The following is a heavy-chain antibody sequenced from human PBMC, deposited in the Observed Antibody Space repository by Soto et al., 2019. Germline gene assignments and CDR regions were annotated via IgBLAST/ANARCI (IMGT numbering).Heavy chain of an antibody. V-gene: IGHV3-53*01. D-gene: IGHD2-21*02. J-gene: IGHJ4*02. CDR2: IYSGGST. CDR3: ASSPSVGDPSSD. CDR1: GFTVSSNY. Sequence: GGSLRLSCAASGFTVSSNYMSWVRQAPGKGLEWVSVIYSGGSTYYADSVKGRFTISRDNSKNTLYLQMNSLRAEDTAVYYCASSPSVGDPSSDWGQGTLVTVSS.